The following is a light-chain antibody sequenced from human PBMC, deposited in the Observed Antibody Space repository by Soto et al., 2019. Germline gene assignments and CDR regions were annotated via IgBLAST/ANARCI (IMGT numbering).Light chain of an antibody. CDR1: TSDVGGYNY. CDR2: DVS. CDR3: CSYEGNYNLR. V-gene: IGLV2-11*01. J-gene: IGLJ3*02. Sequence: ALTQPRSVSGSPGQSVTISCTGTTSDVGGYNYVSWYQHHPGKAPKLMLSDVSKRPSGVPDRFSGSKSGNTASLTISGLQAEDEAEYYCCSYEGNYNLRFGGGT.